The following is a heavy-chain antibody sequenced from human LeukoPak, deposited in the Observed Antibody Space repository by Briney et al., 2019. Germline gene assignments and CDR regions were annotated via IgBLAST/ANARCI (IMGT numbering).Heavy chain of an antibody. J-gene: IGHJ4*02. CDR1: GFTVSSNY. CDR3: ARDGFGSRFDY. Sequence: GGSLRFSCAASGFTVSSNYMSWVRQAPGKGLEWVSVIYSGGSTYYADSVKGRFTISRDNSKNKVYLQMNSLRTEDTAVYYCARDGFGSRFDYWGQGTLVTVSS. D-gene: IGHD3-10*01. V-gene: IGHV3-66*02. CDR2: IYSGGST.